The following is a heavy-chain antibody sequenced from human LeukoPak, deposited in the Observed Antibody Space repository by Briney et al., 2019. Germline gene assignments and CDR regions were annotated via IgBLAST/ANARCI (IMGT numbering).Heavy chain of an antibody. CDR1: GFTFSSYS. D-gene: IGHD3-10*01. V-gene: IGHV3-21*01. CDR2: ISSSSSYI. CDR3: ARGALWFGELLPYYFDY. Sequence: GGPLRLSCAASGFTFSSYSMKWLRQAPGKGLEWVSSISSSSSYIYYADSVKGRFTISRDNAKNSLYLQMNSLRAEDTAVYYCARGALWFGELLPYYFDYWGQGTLVTVSS. J-gene: IGHJ4*02.